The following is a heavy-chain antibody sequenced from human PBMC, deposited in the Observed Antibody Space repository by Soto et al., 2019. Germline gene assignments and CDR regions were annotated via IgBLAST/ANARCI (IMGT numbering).Heavy chain of an antibody. D-gene: IGHD6-19*01. Sequence: GGSFRLSCAASGFTFSNYWMHWVRQAPGKGLVWVSRINSDGSTTSHADSVKGRFTISRDNAKNTLYLQMNSLRAEDTAVYYCARLPGYSTGWTPFDFCGQGTQVTVSS. J-gene: IGHJ4*02. CDR3: ARLPGYSTGWTPFDF. V-gene: IGHV3-74*01. CDR2: INSDGSTT. CDR1: GFTFSNYW.